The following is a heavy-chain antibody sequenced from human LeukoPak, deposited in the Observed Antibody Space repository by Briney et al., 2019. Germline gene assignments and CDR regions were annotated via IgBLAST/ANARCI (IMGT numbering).Heavy chain of an antibody. CDR3: ARWSDSSGYSDY. J-gene: IGHJ4*02. CDR1: GYTFTGYY. CDR2: INPNSGGT. D-gene: IGHD3-22*01. V-gene: IGHV1-2*02. Sequence: ASVKVSCKASGYTFTGYYMHWVRQAPGQGLEWMGWINPNSGGTNYAQKFQGRVTMTRDTSISTAYMELSRLRSDDTAVYYCARWSDSSGYSDYWGQGTLVTVSS.